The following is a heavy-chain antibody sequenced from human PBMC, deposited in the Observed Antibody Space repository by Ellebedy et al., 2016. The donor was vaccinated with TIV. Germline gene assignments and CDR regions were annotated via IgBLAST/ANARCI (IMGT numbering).Heavy chain of an antibody. CDR1: GFKFGDYY. V-gene: IGHV3-9*01. J-gene: IGHJ4*02. D-gene: IGHD3-10*01. CDR3: ARSYYGSGSPDY. Sequence: SLKIPCAASGFKFGDYYMYWVRQAPGKGLEWVSGISKNSGSVGYADPVKGRFTISRDNAKNSLYLQMNSLRGEDTALYYCARSYYGSGSPDYWGQGTLVTVSS. CDR2: ISKNSGSV.